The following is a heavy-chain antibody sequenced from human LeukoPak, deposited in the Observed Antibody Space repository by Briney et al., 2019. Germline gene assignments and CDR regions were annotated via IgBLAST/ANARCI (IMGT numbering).Heavy chain of an antibody. CDR1: GFIFSSHG. D-gene: IGHD2-15*01. J-gene: IGHJ4*02. CDR2: IWYDGSNK. V-gene: IGHV3-33*01. Sequence: GRSLRLSCAASGFIFSSHGMHWVRQAPGKGLVWVAVIWYDGSNKYYADSVKGRFTISRDNSKNTLYLQMDSLRGEDTAVYYCARGYCSGGSCYFDYWGQGTLVTVSS. CDR3: ARGYCSGGSCYFDY.